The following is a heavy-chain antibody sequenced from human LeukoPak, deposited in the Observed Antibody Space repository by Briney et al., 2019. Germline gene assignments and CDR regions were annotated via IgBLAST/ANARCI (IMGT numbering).Heavy chain of an antibody. J-gene: IGHJ4*02. CDR3: ARVRDYYDSSGYDSTCFDY. CDR2: IYYRGST. V-gene: IGHV4-59*01. D-gene: IGHD3-22*01. Sequence: PSETLSLTCTVSGGSISSYYWSWIRQPPGKGLEWIGYIYYRGSTNYNPSLKSRVTISVDTSKNQFSLKLSSVTAADTAVYYCARVRDYYDSSGYDSTCFDYWGQGTLVTVSS. CDR1: GGSISSYY.